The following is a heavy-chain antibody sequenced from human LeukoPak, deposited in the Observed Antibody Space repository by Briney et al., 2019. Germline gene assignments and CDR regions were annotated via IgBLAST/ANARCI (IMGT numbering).Heavy chain of an antibody. Sequence: SQTLSLTCAISGDSVSSNSAAWNWIRQSPSRGLEWLGRTYYRSKWYNDYAVSVKSRITINPDTSKNQFSLQLNSVTPEDTAVYYCARDPHYDFWSGYFSGRFDYWGQGTLVTVSS. CDR2: TYYRSKWYN. CDR1: GDSVSSNSAA. J-gene: IGHJ4*02. V-gene: IGHV6-1*01. D-gene: IGHD3-3*01. CDR3: ARDPHYDFWSGYFSGRFDY.